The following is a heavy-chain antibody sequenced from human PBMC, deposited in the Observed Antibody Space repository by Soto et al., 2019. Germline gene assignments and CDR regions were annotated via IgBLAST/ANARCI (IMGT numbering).Heavy chain of an antibody. V-gene: IGHV3-13*01. CDR1: GFTFSSYD. J-gene: IGHJ2*01. Sequence: HPGGSMRLSCSASGFTFSSYDMHWVRQATGKGLEWVSAIGTAGDTYYPGSVKGRFTISRENAKNSLYLQMNSLRAEDTAVYYCARGDHYYGSGSRMGIYWYFDLWGRGTLVTVSS. CDR3: ARGDHYYGSGSRMGIYWYFDL. D-gene: IGHD3-10*01. CDR2: IGTAGDT.